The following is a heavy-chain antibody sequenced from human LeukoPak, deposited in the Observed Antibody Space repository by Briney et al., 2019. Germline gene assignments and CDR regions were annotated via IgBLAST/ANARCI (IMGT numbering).Heavy chain of an antibody. CDR2: ISYDGSNK. D-gene: IGHD2-8*02. CDR1: GFTFSSYA. J-gene: IGHJ4*02. V-gene: IGHV3-30-3*01. CDR3: ARDEQYCSGNTCFDEYYFDY. Sequence: HSGGSLRLPCAASGFTFSSYAMHRVRQAPGKRLEWVAVISYDGSNKYYADSVKGRLTISRDKSKNTLYLQMNSLRAEDTAVYYCARDEQYCSGNTCFDEYYFDYWGQGTLVTVSS.